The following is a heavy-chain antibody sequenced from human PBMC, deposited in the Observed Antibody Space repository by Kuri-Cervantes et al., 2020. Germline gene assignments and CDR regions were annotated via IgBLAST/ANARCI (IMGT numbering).Heavy chain of an antibody. V-gene: IGHV4-39*07. CDR1: GGSIRSSSYY. J-gene: IGHJ4*02. CDR3: ARADIAAVYYFDY. CDR2: IYYSGST. Sequence: ESLKISCTVSGGSIRSSSYYWGWIRQPPGKGLEWIGSIYYSGSTYYNPSLKSRVTISVDRSKNQFSLKLSSVTAADTAVYYCARADIAAVYYFDYWGQGTLVTVSS. D-gene: IGHD6-13*01.